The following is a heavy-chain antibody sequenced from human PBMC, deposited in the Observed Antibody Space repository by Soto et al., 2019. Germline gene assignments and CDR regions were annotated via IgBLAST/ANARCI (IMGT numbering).Heavy chain of an antibody. CDR2: ISSTTNYI. V-gene: IGHV3-21*06. CDR3: ARESEDLTSNFDY. CDR1: GFTLNGYS. Sequence: GGSLRLSCAASGFTLNGYSMNWVRQAPGKGLEWVSSISSTTNYIYYGDSMKGRFTISRDNAKNSLYLEMNSLRAEDTAVYYCARESEDLTSNFDYWGQGTLVTVSS. J-gene: IGHJ4*02.